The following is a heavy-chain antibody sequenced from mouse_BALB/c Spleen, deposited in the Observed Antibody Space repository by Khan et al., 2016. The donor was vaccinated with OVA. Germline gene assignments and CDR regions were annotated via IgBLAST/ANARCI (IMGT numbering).Heavy chain of an antibody. D-gene: IGHD2-4*01. CDR2: INYSGNT. CDR3: ARKDYYDYDPFPF. J-gene: IGHJ3*01. Sequence: EVQLVESGPGLVKPSQSLSLTCTVTGYSITSEYAWNWIRQFPGNKLEWMGYINYSGNTRLNPSLKSRTSITRDTSKNQFFLPLNSLTTEDTATYYCARKDYYDYDPFPFWGQGTLVTVSA. CDR1: GYSITSEYA. V-gene: IGHV3-2*02.